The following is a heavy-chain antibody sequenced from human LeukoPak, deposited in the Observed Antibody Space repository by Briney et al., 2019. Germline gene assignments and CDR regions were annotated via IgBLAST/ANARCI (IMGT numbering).Heavy chain of an antibody. CDR1: GGSLSGYY. D-gene: IGHD6-19*01. Sequence: SETLSLTCTVSGGSLSGYYWSWLRQPPGKGLEWIGEINHSGSTNYNPSLTSRVTISVDTSKNQFSLKLSSVTAADTAVYYCARDYRGPTVADYYYYMDVWGKGTTVTVSS. CDR3: ARDYRGPTVADYYYYMDV. V-gene: IGHV4-34*01. CDR2: INHSGST. J-gene: IGHJ6*03.